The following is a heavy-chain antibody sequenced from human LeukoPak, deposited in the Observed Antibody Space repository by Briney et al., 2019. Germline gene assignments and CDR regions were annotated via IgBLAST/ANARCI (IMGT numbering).Heavy chain of an antibody. D-gene: IGHD5-12*01. J-gene: IGHJ5*02. CDR2: INPADSDT. Sequence: GESLKISCKGSGYSFTNYWIGWVRQMPGKGLEWMGIINPADSDTTYSPSFQGQVTISADKSISTAYLQWNSLKASDTAMYYCARPHPSGYDVGWFDPWGQGTLVTVSS. V-gene: IGHV5-51*01. CDR1: GYSFTNYW. CDR3: ARPHPSGYDVGWFDP.